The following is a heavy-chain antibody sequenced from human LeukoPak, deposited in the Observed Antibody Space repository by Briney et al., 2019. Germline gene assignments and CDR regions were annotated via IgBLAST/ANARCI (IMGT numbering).Heavy chain of an antibody. Sequence: GGSLRLSCSVSGFTFSTYVMHWVRQAPGKGLEYVSAISSDGDNTYYADSVKGRFTISRDNSKNALYLQMSSLRADDTAVYYCVRGTGYWGQGTLVTVSS. J-gene: IGHJ4*02. CDR3: VRGTGY. CDR2: ISSDGDNT. CDR1: GFTFSTYV. V-gene: IGHV3-64D*06.